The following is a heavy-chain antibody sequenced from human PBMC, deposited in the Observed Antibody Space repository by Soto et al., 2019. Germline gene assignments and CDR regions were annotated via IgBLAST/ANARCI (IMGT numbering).Heavy chain of an antibody. V-gene: IGHV3-23*01. J-gene: IGHJ4*02. CDR3: AKDPHYELGHIDY. CDR1: GVTFGNYA. Sequence: GGSLRLSSAASGVTFGNYAMNWVRQAPGKGLEWVAAITGSDNTYYADFVKGRFSISRDNSKNTLYLQMNSLRADDTAVYYCAKDPHYELGHIDYWGQGTLVTVSS. CDR2: ITGSDNT. D-gene: IGHD3-22*01.